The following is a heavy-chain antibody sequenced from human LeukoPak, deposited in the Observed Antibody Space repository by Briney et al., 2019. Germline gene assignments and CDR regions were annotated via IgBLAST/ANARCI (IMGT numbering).Heavy chain of an antibody. V-gene: IGHV3-7*01. Sequence: PGGSLGLSCGASGFTFDDYWMSWVRQAPGQGLEWVANINQDGSEKYYLDSAKGRFTISRDNARNSLYLQVNSLRAEDTAVYYCARGGTSGYSSTRHFWGGNYYFDYWGQGSLVTVSS. D-gene: IGHD2-2*01. J-gene: IGHJ4*02. CDR2: INQDGSEK. CDR3: ARGGTSGYSSTRHFWGGNYYFDY. CDR1: GFTFDDYW.